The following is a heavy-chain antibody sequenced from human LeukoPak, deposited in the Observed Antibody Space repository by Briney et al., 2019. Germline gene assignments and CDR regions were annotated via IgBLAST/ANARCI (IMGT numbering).Heavy chain of an antibody. CDR1: GFTFSSYG. Sequence: GRSLRLSCAASGFTFSSYGMHWVRQAPGKGLEWVAVIWYDGSNKYYADSVKGRFTISRDNPKNTLYLRMDSLRIEDTAVYYCANLQSGGADYWGQGTLVTVSS. CDR3: ANLQSGGADY. D-gene: IGHD3-10*01. V-gene: IGHV3-33*06. J-gene: IGHJ4*02. CDR2: IWYDGSNK.